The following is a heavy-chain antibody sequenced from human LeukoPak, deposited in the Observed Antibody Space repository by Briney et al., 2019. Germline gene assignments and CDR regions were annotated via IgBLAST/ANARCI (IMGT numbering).Heavy chain of an antibody. CDR3: ARINSGYGTGWYGGDGY. V-gene: IGHV3-23*01. CDR1: GFTLSSYS. Sequence: PGESLRPSCAASGFTLSSYSMSWVRQAPGKGLEWVSSIRGSGTGTHYADSVKGRFTISRDNSKNTLYLQMNSLKVEDTAVYYCARINSGYGTGWYGGDGYWGQGTLVTVSS. D-gene: IGHD6-19*01. CDR2: IRGSGTGT. J-gene: IGHJ4*02.